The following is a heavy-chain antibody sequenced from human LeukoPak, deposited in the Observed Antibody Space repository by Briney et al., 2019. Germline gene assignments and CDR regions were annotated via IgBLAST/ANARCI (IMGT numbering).Heavy chain of an antibody. CDR1: GFTFSDYY. Sequence: KPGGSLRLSCAASGFTFSDYYMSWIRQAPGKGLEWVSYISSSGSTIYYADSVKERFTISRDNAKNSLYLQMNSLRAEDTAVYYCARDHLYYDFWSGLESGGVDYWGQGTLVTVSS. J-gene: IGHJ4*02. CDR3: ARDHLYYDFWSGLESGGVDY. D-gene: IGHD3-3*01. CDR2: ISSSGSTI. V-gene: IGHV3-11*01.